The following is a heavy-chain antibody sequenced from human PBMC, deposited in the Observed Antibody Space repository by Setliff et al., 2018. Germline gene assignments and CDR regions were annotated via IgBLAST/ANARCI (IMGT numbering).Heavy chain of an antibody. Sequence: PGGSLRLSCAASGFTFSDFYMSWIRQTPGKGLEWVSYISRGGGIIYYADSVRGRFTISRDDAKNSLYLQMNGLRAEDTAVYYCATKAVAGTGGQGTLVTVS. CDR2: ISRGGGII. CDR1: GFTFSDFY. V-gene: IGHV3-11*01. J-gene: IGHJ4*02. CDR3: ATKAVAGT. D-gene: IGHD6-19*01.